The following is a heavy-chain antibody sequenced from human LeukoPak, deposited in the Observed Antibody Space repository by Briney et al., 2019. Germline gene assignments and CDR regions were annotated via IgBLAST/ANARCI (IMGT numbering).Heavy chain of an antibody. V-gene: IGHV6-1*01. J-gene: IGHJ1*01. D-gene: IGHD3-9*01. CDR2: TYYRSKWYN. Sequence: SQTLSLTCAISGDSVSSNSAAWNWIRQPPSRGLEWLGRTYYRSKWYNDYAVSVKSRITINPDTSKNQFSLQLSSVTAADTAVYYCARDRRYYDILTGYYTSEYFQHWGQGTLVTVSS. CDR1: GDSVSSNSAA. CDR3: ARDRRYYDILTGYYTSEYFQH.